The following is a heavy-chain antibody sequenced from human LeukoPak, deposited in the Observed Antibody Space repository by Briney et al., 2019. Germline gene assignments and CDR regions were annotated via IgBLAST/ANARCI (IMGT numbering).Heavy chain of an antibody. CDR1: GGTFSSYA. CDR3: ARGGFGELSFWFDP. J-gene: IGHJ5*02. CDR2: IIPIFGTA. V-gene: IGHV1-69*13. Sequence: SVKVSCKASGGTFSSYAISWVRQAPGQGLEWMGGIIPIFGTANYAQKFQGRVTITADESTSTAYMELSSLRSEDTAVYYCARGGFGELSFWFDPWGQGTLVTVSS. D-gene: IGHD3-10*01.